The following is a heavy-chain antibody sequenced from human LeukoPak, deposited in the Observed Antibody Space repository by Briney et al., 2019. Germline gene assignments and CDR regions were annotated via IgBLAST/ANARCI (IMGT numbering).Heavy chain of an antibody. V-gene: IGHV3-33*01. J-gene: IGHJ4*02. CDR3: ARPYYYGSGSYYPLDY. Sequence: GGSLRLSCAASGFTFSRYGMHWVRQAPGKGLEWVAVIWYDGSNKYYADSVKGRFAISRDNSKSTVSLQMNSLRAEDTAVYYCARPYYYGSGSYYPLDYWGQGTLVTVSS. CDR2: IWYDGSNK. CDR1: GFTFSRYG. D-gene: IGHD3-10*01.